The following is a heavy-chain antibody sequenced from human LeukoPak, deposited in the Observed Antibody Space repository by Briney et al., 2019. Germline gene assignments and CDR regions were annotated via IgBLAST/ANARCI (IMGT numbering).Heavy chain of an antibody. CDR1: GGTFSSYA. J-gene: IGHJ6*02. CDR2: IIPILGIA. CDR3: ARASMIVRRGYYGMDV. D-gene: IGHD3-22*01. V-gene: IGHV1-69*04. Sequence: GASVKVSCKASGGTFSSYAISWVRQAPGQGLEWMGRIIPILGIANYAQKFQGRVTITADKSTSTAYMELSSLRSEDTAVYYCARASMIVRRGYYGMDVWGQGTTVTVSS.